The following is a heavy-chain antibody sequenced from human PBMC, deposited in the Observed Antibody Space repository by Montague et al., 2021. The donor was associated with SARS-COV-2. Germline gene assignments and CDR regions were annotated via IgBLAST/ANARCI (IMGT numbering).Heavy chain of an antibody. J-gene: IGHJ4*02. CDR1: GGSISSYY. CDR2: IYYSGNT. V-gene: IGHV4-59*01. CDR3: ARDLGDY. Sequence: SETLSLTCTVSGGSISSYYWSWIRQTPGKGLEWIGYIYYSGNTNYNPSLKSRVTISVDTSKNQFFLRLSSVTAADTAVYYCARDLGDYWGQGTLVTVSS.